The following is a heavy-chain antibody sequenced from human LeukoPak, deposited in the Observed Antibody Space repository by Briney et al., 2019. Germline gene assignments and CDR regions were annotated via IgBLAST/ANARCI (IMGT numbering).Heavy chain of an antibody. CDR3: ARAKPYDNNGYSPELRY. V-gene: IGHV1-2*02. CDR1: GYGFTGYY. CDR2: SDPNSGAT. Sequence: ASLKVSCKASGYGFTGYYIHWVRQAPGQGLEWMGWSDPNSGATKYEHFQGRVTMTWDTSIDTAYMELTRLTSDDTAVYYCARAKPYDNNGYSPELRYWGQGTLVTVS. D-gene: IGHD3-22*01. J-gene: IGHJ4*02.